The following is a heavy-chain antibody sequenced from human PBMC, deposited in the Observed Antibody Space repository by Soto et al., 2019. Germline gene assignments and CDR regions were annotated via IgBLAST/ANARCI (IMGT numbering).Heavy chain of an antibody. Sequence: QVQLVESGGGVVQPGRSLRLSCAASGFTFSSYAMHWVRQAPGKGLEWVAVISYDGSNKYYADSVKGRFTISRDNSKNPLYLPMNILRAEDTAVYYCARDRDCMGVWGQGTTVTVSS. CDR2: ISYDGSNK. CDR3: ARDRDCMGV. V-gene: IGHV3-30-3*01. D-gene: IGHD3-10*01. CDR1: GFTFSSYA. J-gene: IGHJ6*02.